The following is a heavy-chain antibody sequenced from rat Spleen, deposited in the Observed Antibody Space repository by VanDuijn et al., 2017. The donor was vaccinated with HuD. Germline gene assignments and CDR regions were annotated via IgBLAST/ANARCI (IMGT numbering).Heavy chain of an antibody. Sequence: EVQLVESGGGLVQPGRSLRLSCAASGFTFSNYGMAWVRQAPTKGLEWVASISNSGGNTYYPDSVKGRFTISRDNAKSTLYLQMNSLRSEDTATYYCTRDGTMGIRDWGQGVMVTVSS. CDR1: GFTFSNYG. J-gene: IGHJ2*01. V-gene: IGHV5-29*01. D-gene: IGHD1-9*01. CDR3: TRDGTMGIRD. CDR2: ISNSGGNT.